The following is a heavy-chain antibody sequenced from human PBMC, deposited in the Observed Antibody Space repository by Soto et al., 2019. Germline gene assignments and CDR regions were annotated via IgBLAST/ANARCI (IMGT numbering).Heavy chain of an antibody. CDR2: IGTAGDT. Sequence: GGSLRLSCAASGFTFSSYDMHWVRQATGKGLEWVSAIGTAGDTYYPGSVKGRFTISRENAKNSLYLQMNSLRAGDTAVYYCARENSRSHFDIWGQGTRVTVSS. D-gene: IGHD1-7*01. V-gene: IGHV3-13*01. J-gene: IGHJ3*02. CDR1: GFTFSSYD. CDR3: ARENSRSHFDI.